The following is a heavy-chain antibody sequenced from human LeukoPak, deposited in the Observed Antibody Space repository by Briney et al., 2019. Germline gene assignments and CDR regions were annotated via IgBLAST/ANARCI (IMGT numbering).Heavy chain of an antibody. J-gene: IGHJ4*02. D-gene: IGHD2-21*02. V-gene: IGHV3-7*01. Sequence: GGSLRLSCTASGFTFSVHWVSWVRQVPGEGLEWVATMNPDGRHTYYVDSVKGRFTISTDNAKNSLFLQMDSLRVEDTAVYYCAADCGDNWGQGTLVTVSS. CDR1: GFTFSVHW. CDR3: AADCGDN. CDR2: MNPDGRHT.